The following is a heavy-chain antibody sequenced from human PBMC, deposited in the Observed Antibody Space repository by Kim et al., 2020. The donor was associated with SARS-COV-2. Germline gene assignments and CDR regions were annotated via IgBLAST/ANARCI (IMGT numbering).Heavy chain of an antibody. CDR3: ARDPAYYDFWSGYPTWGSGFDY. Sequence: GGSLRLSCAACGFTFSSYGMHWVRQAPGKGLEWVAVIWYDGSNKYYADSVKGRFTISRDNSKNTLYLQMNSLRAEDTAVYYCARDPAYYDFWSGYPTWGSGFDYWGQGTLVTVSS. J-gene: IGHJ4*02. V-gene: IGHV3-33*01. D-gene: IGHD3-3*01. CDR2: IWYDGSNK. CDR1: GFTFSSYG.